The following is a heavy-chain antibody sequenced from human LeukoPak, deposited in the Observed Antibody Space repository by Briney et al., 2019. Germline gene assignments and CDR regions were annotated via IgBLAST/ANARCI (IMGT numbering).Heavy chain of an antibody. D-gene: IGHD5-12*01. CDR3: ARRPGSGYDLDY. CDR2: IGISTSTI. V-gene: IGHV3-48*04. CDR1: GFTFRTYN. J-gene: IGHJ4*02. Sequence: GGSLRLSCAASGFTFRTYNMNWVRQAPGKGLEWVSYIGISTSTIDYADSVKGRFTISRDNAKSSLYLQMNSLRAEDTALYHCARRPGSGYDLDYWGQGTLVTVSS.